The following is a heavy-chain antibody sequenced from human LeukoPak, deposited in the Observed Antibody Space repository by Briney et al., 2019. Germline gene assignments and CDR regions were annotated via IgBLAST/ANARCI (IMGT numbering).Heavy chain of an antibody. D-gene: IGHD1-26*01. CDR1: RNTFNDYS. CDR2: INPTGGGT. V-gene: IGHV1-46*02. CDR3: AREVSDFSGTYDWFDP. J-gene: IGHJ5*02. Sequence: GASVTVSCKASRNTFNDYSFHWVRQAPGQGLEWMGRINPTGGGTRYAQKFQGRVAMTRDMSSSTVYMDLTSLRSDDTAVYYCAREVSDFSGTYDWFDPWGQGTLVTVSS.